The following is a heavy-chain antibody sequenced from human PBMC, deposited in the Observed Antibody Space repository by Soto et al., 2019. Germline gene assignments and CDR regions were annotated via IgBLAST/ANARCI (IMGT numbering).Heavy chain of an antibody. CDR2: SNHSGST. CDR1: GGSFSGYY. J-gene: IGHJ4*02. CDR3: ARMGPRGTSGSERYQRRYIDY. V-gene: IGHV4-34*01. Sequence: QVQLQQRGAGLFKPSEPLSRTCAVCGGSFSGYYWSWIRQPPGKGLEWIGESNHSGSTNYNPSLKSRATISVDTAKNQLSLKLSCVTAEDTAVYYCARMGPRGTSGSERYQRRYIDYWGQGTLVTVSS. D-gene: IGHD3-10*01.